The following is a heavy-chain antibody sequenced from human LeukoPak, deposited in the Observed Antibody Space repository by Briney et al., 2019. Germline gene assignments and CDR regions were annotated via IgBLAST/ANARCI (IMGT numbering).Heavy chain of an antibody. V-gene: IGHV4-39*01. J-gene: IGHJ4*02. D-gene: IGHD3/OR15-3a*01. CDR2: IYYSGNT. CDR3: ARQTGSGLFILP. CDR1: GVSISSSNSY. Sequence: SETLSLTCTVSGVSISSSNSYWGWIRQPPGKGLEWIGSIYYSGNTYYNASLKSQVSISIDTSKNQSSLKLTSVTAAGTAVYYCARQTGSGLFILPGGQGTLVTVSS.